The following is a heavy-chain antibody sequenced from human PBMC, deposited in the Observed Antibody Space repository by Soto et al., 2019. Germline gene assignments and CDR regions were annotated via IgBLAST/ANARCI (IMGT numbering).Heavy chain of an antibody. D-gene: IGHD6-19*01. Sequence: ASVKVSCKASGYTFTSYAMHWVRQATGQRLEWMGWINAGNGNTKYSQKFQGRVTITRDTSASTAYMELSSLRSEDTAVYYCARPGRYSSGWYSFDYWGQGTLVTVSS. J-gene: IGHJ4*02. CDR1: GYTFTSYA. CDR3: ARPGRYSSGWYSFDY. CDR2: INAGNGNT. V-gene: IGHV1-3*01.